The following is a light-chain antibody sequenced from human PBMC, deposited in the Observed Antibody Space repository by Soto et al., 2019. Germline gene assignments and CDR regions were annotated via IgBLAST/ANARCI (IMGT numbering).Light chain of an antibody. J-gene: IGLJ1*01. V-gene: IGLV1-47*02. CDR1: SSNIGINY. CDR2: TND. CDR3: AVWDDRLSAYV. Sequence: QSVLTQPPSASGTPGQRVTISCSGSSSNIGINYVYWYQQRPGTAPKLLIYTNDQRPSGVPDRFSGSKSGTSASLAISGLRSEDEGDYYCAVWDDRLSAYVFGTGTKVT.